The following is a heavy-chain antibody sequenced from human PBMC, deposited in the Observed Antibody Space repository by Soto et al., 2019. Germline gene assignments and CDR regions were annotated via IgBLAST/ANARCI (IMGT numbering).Heavy chain of an antibody. CDR1: GFTFSSYA. CDR3: AKDTVLVGATHQLINYQERKTDY. J-gene: IGHJ4*02. Sequence: GGSLRLSYAASGFTFSSYAMSWVRQAPGKGLEWVSAISGSGGSTYYADSVKGRFTISRDNSKNTLYLQMKSLRAEDTAVYYCAKDTVLVGATHQLINYQERKTDYWGQGTLVTVSS. CDR2: ISGSGGST. V-gene: IGHV3-23*01. D-gene: IGHD1-26*01.